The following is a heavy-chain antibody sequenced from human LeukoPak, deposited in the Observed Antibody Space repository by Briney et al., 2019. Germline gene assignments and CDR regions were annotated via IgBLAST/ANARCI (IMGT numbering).Heavy chain of an antibody. Sequence: ASVKVSCKPSGYIFTGYNIHWVRQAPGHGLEWMGWISANRGGTNYAQNFQGRVTMTSDTPTSTVYMELTSMRSDDTAVYYCAREFRSSGHYAYWGQGTLVTVSS. CDR2: ISANRGGT. CDR1: GYIFTGYN. J-gene: IGHJ4*02. CDR3: AREFRSSGHYAY. V-gene: IGHV1-2*02. D-gene: IGHD3-22*01.